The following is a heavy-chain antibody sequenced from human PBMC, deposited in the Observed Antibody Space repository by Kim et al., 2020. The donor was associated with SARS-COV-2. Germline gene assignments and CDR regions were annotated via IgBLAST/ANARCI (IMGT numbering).Heavy chain of an antibody. CDR1: GFKFDDFG. D-gene: IGHD6-19*01. Sequence: GGSLRLSCTASGFKFDDFGMMWVRQAPGKGLEWVGGISREGERADHADSVQGRFIISRDNAKNSLYLQMTGLRVDDTALYYCARDNSGWFEGDHWGQGARVTVSS. CDR3: ARDNSGWFEGDH. J-gene: IGHJ4*02. CDR2: ISREGERA. V-gene: IGHV3-20*04.